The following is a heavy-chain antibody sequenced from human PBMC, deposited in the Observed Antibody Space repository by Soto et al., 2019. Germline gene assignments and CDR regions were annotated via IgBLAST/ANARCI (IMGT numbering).Heavy chain of an antibody. CDR2: IFSNDET. Sequence: QVTLKESGPVLVKPTETLTLTCTVSGFSLSNARMGVSWIRQPPGRALEWLAHIFSNDETAYSTSLKTRLTISKDTSKSQVVLTMGNMDPVDTATYYCARTVARMNLDYWGQGTLVTVSS. J-gene: IGHJ4*02. CDR3: ARTVARMNLDY. D-gene: IGHD2-21*01. CDR1: GFSLSNARMG. V-gene: IGHV2-26*01.